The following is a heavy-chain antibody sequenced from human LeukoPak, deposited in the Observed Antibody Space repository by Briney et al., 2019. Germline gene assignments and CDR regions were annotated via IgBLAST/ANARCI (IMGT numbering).Heavy chain of an antibody. CDR3: ARLNYDFWSGVWEGYYMDV. V-gene: IGHV3-7*01. CDR1: GFTFSSYW. D-gene: IGHD3-3*01. Sequence: GGSLRLSCAASGFTFSSYWMTWVRQAPGKGLEWVANIRDDGSEKYYVDSVKGRFTISRDNAKNSLYLRMNSLRAEDTAVYYCARLNYDFWSGVWEGYYMDVWGKGTTVTVSS. CDR2: IRDDGSEK. J-gene: IGHJ6*03.